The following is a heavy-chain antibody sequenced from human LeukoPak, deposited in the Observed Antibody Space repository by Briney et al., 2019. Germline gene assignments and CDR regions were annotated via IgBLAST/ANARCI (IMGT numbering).Heavy chain of an antibody. J-gene: IGHJ6*04. CDR1: GFTFSSYA. V-gene: IGHV3-7*01. CDR2: IKQDGSEK. CDR3: AELGITMIGGV. D-gene: IGHD3-10*02. Sequence: PGGSLRLSCAASGFTFSSYAMHWVRQAPGKGLEWAANIKQDGSEKYYVDSVKGRFTISRDNAKNSLYLQMNSLRAEDTAVYYCAELGITMIGGVWGKGTTVTISS.